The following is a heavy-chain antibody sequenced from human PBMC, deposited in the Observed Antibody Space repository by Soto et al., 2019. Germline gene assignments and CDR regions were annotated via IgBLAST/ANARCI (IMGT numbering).Heavy chain of an antibody. CDR2: ISSSSSTI. V-gene: IGHV3-48*02. D-gene: IGHD3-3*01. CDR1: GFTFSSYS. J-gene: IGHJ6*02. Sequence: GGSLRLSCAASGFTFSSYSMNWVRQAPGKGLERVSYISSSSSTIYYADPVKGRFTITRDNAKNSLNLQMNSLRDEDTAVYYCARDQYYDFWSGYYSGGYYGMDVWGQGTTVTVSS. CDR3: ARDQYYDFWSGYYSGGYYGMDV.